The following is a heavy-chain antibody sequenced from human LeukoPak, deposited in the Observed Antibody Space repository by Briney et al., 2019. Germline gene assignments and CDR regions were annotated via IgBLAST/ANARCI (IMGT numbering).Heavy chain of an antibody. CDR1: GYTFTGYY. V-gene: IGHV1-18*04. CDR3: ARGRGTMIVVVIRGKWDYAFDI. Sequence: ASVKVSCKASGYTFTGYYMHWVRQAPGQGLEWMGWISAYNGNTNYAQKLQGRVTMTTDTSTSTAYMELSSLRSEDTAVYYCARGRGTMIVVVIRGKWDYAFDIWGQGTMVTVSS. CDR2: ISAYNGNT. J-gene: IGHJ3*02. D-gene: IGHD3-22*01.